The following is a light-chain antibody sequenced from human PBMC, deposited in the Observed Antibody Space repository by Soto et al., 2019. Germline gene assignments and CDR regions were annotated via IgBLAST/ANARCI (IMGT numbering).Light chain of an antibody. CDR2: EVN. CDR3: NSFTTSSTYV. CDR1: NSDIGSYNR. V-gene: IGLV2-18*02. J-gene: IGLJ1*01. Sequence: QSVLTQPASVSGSPGQSITISCTGTNSDIGSYNRVSWYQQPPGTAPKLIIYEVNNRPSGVPDRFSGPKSGNTASLTISGLQAEDEADYYCNSFTTSSTYVFGTGTKLTVL.